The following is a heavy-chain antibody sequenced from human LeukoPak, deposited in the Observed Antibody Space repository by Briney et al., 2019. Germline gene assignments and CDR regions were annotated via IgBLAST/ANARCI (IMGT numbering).Heavy chain of an antibody. V-gene: IGHV3-21*01. J-gene: IGHJ3*02. CDR2: ISSSSSYI. CDR1: GFTFSSYG. D-gene: IGHD1-14*01. Sequence: GGSLRLSCAASGFTFSSYGMHWVRQAPGKGLEWVSSISSSSSYIYFVDSVKGRFTISRDNAKNSLYLQMNSLRAEDTAVHYCARGALGMSGRIVDAFDIWGQGTRVTVSS. CDR3: ARGALGMSGRIVDAFDI.